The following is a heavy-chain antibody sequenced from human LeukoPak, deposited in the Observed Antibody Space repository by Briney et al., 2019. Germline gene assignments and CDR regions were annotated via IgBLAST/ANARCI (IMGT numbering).Heavy chain of an antibody. Sequence: GGSLRLSCAASGFTFSSFWMSWVRQAPGKGLEWVANIKQDGSEKYYVDSVKGRFTISRDNAKNSVFLQMNSLRAEDTAVYYCAKDGYYDSSAYYYVRYFDLWGRGTLVTVSS. CDR1: GFTFSSFW. D-gene: IGHD3-22*01. CDR2: IKQDGSEK. V-gene: IGHV3-7*03. CDR3: AKDGYYDSSAYYYVRYFDL. J-gene: IGHJ2*01.